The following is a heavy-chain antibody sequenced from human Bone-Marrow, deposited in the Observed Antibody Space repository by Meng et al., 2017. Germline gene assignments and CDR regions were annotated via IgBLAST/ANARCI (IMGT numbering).Heavy chain of an antibody. Sequence: QVPLVQSGSDVKNPGASLKVSFKASDYTLTCYGVRWVRQAPGQGLEWMAWLGAHPGDTSHAPKFLGRVTVTADTATATAYMELRSLTFDDTAVYYCARGTPGRSYCDYWGLGTLVTVSS. CDR1: DYTLTCYG. D-gene: IGHD3-10*01. V-gene: IGHV1-18*01. CDR2: LGAHPGDT. J-gene: IGHJ4*02. CDR3: ARGTPGRSYCDY.